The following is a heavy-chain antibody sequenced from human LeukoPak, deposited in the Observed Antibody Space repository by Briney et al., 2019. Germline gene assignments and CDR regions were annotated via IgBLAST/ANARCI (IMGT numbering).Heavy chain of an antibody. V-gene: IGHV1-69*13. CDR1: VCTFSSYA. CDR3: ALVVAAKYGMDV. D-gene: IGHD2-15*01. Sequence: SSVKVSCKPSVCTFSSYAISWVRQPPGQALEWMGGIIPIFGTANYAQKFQGRVTITADESTSTAYMELSSLRSEDTAVYYCALVVAAKYGMDVWGKGTTVTVSS. J-gene: IGHJ6*04. CDR2: IIPIFGTA.